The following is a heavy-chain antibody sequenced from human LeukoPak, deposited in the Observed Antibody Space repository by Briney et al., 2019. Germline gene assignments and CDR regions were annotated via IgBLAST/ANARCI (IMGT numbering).Heavy chain of an antibody. Sequence: SQTLSLTCAISGDSVSSTSDTWNWIRQSPSRGLERLGRTYYRSKWYNDYAESVKSRITINADTSKNQISLQLHSVTPEDSAVYYCARASNSGLVYYFDYWGQGTLVTVSS. V-gene: IGHV6-1*01. CDR3: ARASNSGLVYYFDY. J-gene: IGHJ4*02. CDR1: GDSVSSTSDT. D-gene: IGHD3/OR15-3a*01. CDR2: TYYRSKWYN.